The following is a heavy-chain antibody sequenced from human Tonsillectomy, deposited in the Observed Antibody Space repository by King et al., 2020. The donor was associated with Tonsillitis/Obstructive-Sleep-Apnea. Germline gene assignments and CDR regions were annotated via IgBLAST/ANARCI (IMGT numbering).Heavy chain of an antibody. D-gene: IGHD2-15*01. J-gene: IGHJ4*02. CDR3: ARDLSSGDLLGYLDH. V-gene: IGHV3-30*07. CDR1: GFTVSAYA. Sequence: VQLVESGGGVVQPGRSLRLSCAASGFTVSAYAMHWVRQAPGKGLEWVAVISYDGGHQFYADSVKGRFTISRDKSKNTLYLQLNSLRPDDTAVYYCARDLSSGDLLGYLDHWGQGTLVTFSS. CDR2: ISYDGGHQ.